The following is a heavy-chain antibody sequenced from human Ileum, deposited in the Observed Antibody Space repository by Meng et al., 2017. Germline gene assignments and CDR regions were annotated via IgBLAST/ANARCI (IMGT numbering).Heavy chain of an antibody. D-gene: IGHD3-10*01. CDR1: DYTFTGYG. CDR3: ARGTPGRSYCDY. CDR2: LGAHPGDT. V-gene: IGHV1-18*01. J-gene: IGHJ4*02. Sequence: QVQLGQSGAEVKKTGATWKGACKASDYTFTGYGVCWVRQAPGQGLEWMAWLGAHPGDTSHAPKFLGRVTVTADTATATAYMELRSLRSDDTAVYYCARGTPGRSYCDYWGLGTLVTVSS.